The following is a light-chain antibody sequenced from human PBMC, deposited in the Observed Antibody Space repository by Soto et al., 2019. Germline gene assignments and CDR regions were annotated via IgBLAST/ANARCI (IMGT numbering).Light chain of an antibody. J-gene: IGKJ2*01. CDR1: QSVSSN. CDR2: GAS. V-gene: IGKV3-15*01. CDR3: QHYNNWPFT. Sequence: EIVMTQSPATLSVSPGERATLSCRASQSVSSNLAWYQQKPGQAPTLLIYGASARATGIPVRFSGSRSGTEFTLTISSLQSADFAVYYCQHYNNWPFTFGQGTKLEIK.